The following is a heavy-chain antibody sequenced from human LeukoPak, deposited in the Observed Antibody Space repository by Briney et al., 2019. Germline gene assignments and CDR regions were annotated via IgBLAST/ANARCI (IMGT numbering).Heavy chain of an antibody. V-gene: IGHV3-23*01. CDR3: AKDSSYYYDSSGYYGY. J-gene: IGHJ4*02. D-gene: IGHD3-22*01. Sequence: GGSLRLSCAASGFPFNSYAMSGVRQAPGKALEWVSAISGSGGSTYYADSAKGRFTISSDNSQNTLYLQMNSLRAEDTAVYDCAKDSSYYYDSSGYYGYWGQGTLVTVSS. CDR2: ISGSGGST. CDR1: GFPFNSYA.